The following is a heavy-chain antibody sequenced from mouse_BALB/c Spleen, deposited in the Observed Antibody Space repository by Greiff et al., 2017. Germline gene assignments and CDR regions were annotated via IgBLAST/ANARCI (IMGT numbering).Heavy chain of an antibody. Sequence: EVQLVESGGGLVKPGGSLKLSCAASGFTFSSYAMSWVRQTPEKRLEWVASISSGGSTYYPDSVKGRFTISRDNARNILYLQMSSLRSEDTAMYYCARGGNYHHFDYWGQGTTLTVSS. D-gene: IGHD2-1*01. CDR2: ISSGGST. J-gene: IGHJ2*01. CDR1: GFTFSSYA. V-gene: IGHV5-6-5*01. CDR3: ARGGNYHHFDY.